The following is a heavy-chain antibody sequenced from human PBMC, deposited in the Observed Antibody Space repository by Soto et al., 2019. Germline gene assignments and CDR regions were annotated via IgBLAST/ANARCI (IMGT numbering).Heavy chain of an antibody. CDR3: AKDTYYYDSSGPSLGY. V-gene: IGHV3-30*18. Sequence: AGGSLRLSCAASGFTFSSYGMHWVRQAPGKGLEWVAVISYDGSNKYYADSVKGRFTIFRDNSKNTLYLQMNSLRAEDTAVYYCAKDTYYYDSSGPSLGYWGQGTLVTVSS. CDR1: GFTFSSYG. D-gene: IGHD3-22*01. CDR2: ISYDGSNK. J-gene: IGHJ4*02.